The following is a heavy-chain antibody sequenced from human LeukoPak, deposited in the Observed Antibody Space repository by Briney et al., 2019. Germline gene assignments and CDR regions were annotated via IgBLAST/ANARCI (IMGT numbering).Heavy chain of an antibody. CDR1: GFTVSSNY. D-gene: IGHD1-26*01. J-gene: IGHJ3*02. Sequence: GGSLRLSCAASGFTVSSNYMSWVRQAPRKGLEWVSVIYSGGSTYYADSVKGRFTISRDNSKNTLYLQMNSLRAEDTAVYYCARDRRWEQLHAFDIWGQGTMVTVSS. V-gene: IGHV3-53*01. CDR2: IYSGGST. CDR3: ARDRRWEQLHAFDI.